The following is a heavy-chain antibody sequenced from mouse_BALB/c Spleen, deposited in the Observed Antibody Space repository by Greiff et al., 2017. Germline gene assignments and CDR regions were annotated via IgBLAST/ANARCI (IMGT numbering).Heavy chain of an antibody. D-gene: IGHD2-2*01. V-gene: IGHV1-9*01. Sequence: QVQLQQSGAELMKPGASVKISCKATGYTFSSYWIEWVKQRPGHGLEWIGEILPGSGSTNYNEKFKGKATFTADTSSNTAYMQLSSLTSEDSAVYYCARWRGYDGRDAMDYWGQGTSVTVSS. CDR2: ILPGSGST. J-gene: IGHJ4*01. CDR3: ARWRGYDGRDAMDY. CDR1: GYTFSSYW.